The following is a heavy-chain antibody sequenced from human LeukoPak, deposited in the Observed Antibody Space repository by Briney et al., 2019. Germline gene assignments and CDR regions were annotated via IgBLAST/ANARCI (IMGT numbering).Heavy chain of an antibody. CDR3: VRDSPSGFFDL. Sequence: GGSLRLSCAASGFTISSYWMHWVRQAPGKGLVWVSRINPHGTATTYADSVKSRFTISRDNAKNTLYLQMNSLRVEDTAVYYCVRDSPSGFFDLWGRGTLVTVSS. CDR2: INPHGTAT. D-gene: IGHD6-19*01. CDR1: GFTISSYW. V-gene: IGHV3-74*01. J-gene: IGHJ2*01.